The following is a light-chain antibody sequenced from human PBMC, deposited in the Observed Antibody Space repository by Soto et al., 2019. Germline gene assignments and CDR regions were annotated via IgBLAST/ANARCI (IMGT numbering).Light chain of an antibody. V-gene: IGKV3-15*01. CDR2: RAS. Sequence: EIVLTQSPATLSLSPGERATLSCRASQSVSSSLAWYQQKPGQAPRLLIYRASTRATGVPARFSGSGSGTEFTLNISSLQSEDFAVYYCQQYNNWPKMFGQGTKVDIK. CDR1: QSVSSS. J-gene: IGKJ1*01. CDR3: QQYNNWPKM.